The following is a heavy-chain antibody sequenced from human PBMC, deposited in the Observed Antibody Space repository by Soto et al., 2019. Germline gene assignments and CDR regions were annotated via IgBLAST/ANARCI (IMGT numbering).Heavy chain of an antibody. J-gene: IGHJ4*02. Sequence: PGGSLRLSCAASGFTFSSYAMHWVRQAPGKGLEWVAVISYDGSNKYYADSVKGRFTISRDNSKNTLYLQMNSLRAEDTAVYYCARVPRTVGPSYCFDYWGQGTLVTVSS. V-gene: IGHV3-30-3*01. CDR1: GFTFSSYA. CDR2: ISYDGSNK. CDR3: ARVPRTVGPSYCFDY. D-gene: IGHD4-17*01.